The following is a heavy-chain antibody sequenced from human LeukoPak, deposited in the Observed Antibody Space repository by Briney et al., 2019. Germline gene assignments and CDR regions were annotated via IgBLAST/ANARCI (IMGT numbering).Heavy chain of an antibody. V-gene: IGHV3-21*01. CDR3: ARGGYDFWSGSDY. CDR2: ISSSSSYI. CDR1: GFTFSSYS. J-gene: IGHJ4*02. D-gene: IGHD3-3*01. Sequence: PGGSLRLSCAASGFTFSSYSMNWVRQAPGKGLEWVSSISSSSSYIYYADSVKGRFTISRDNAKNSLYLQMNSLRAEDTAVYYCARGGYDFWSGSDYWGQGTLVTVSS.